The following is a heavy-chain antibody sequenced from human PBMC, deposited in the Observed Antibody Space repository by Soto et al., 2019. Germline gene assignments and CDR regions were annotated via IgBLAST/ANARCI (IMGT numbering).Heavy chain of an antibody. CDR2: IYYSGST. Sequence: SETLSLTCTVSGGSVSSGSYYWTWIRQTPGKGLEWIGHIYYSGSTNYNSTLKSRVIISVDTTKNQFSLKLSSVTAADTAVYYCAREYHPWGQGTLVTVSS. J-gene: IGHJ5*02. CDR3: AREYHP. V-gene: IGHV4-61*01. CDR1: GGSVSSGSYY. D-gene: IGHD2-2*02.